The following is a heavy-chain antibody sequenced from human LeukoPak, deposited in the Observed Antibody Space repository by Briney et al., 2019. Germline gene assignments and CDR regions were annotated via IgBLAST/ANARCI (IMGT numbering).Heavy chain of an antibody. Sequence: GALRLSCAASGFTVSSNSMNWIRQAPGKGLEWVSSFGTRSTSIYHAGSVKGRFAISRDNAKNSLYLQMNSLRAEDTALYYCAREVSEGFDFWGQGTLVTVSS. CDR3: AREVSEGFDF. J-gene: IGHJ4*02. CDR2: FGTRSTSI. D-gene: IGHD3-22*01. CDR1: GFTVSSNS. V-gene: IGHV3-21*01.